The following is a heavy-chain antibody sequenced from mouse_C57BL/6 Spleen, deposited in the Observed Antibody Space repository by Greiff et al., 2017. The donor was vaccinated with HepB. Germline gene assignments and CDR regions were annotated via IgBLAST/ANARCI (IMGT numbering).Heavy chain of an antibody. CDR2: IYPGDGDT. Sequence: VHLVESGAELVKPGASVKISCKASGYAFSSYWMNWVKQRPGKGLEWIGQIYPGDGDTNYNGKFKGKATLTADKSSSTAYMQLSSLTSEDSAVYFCARSGDYDGYAMDYWGQGTSVTVSS. V-gene: IGHV1-80*01. J-gene: IGHJ4*01. CDR1: GYAFSSYW. CDR3: ARSGDYDGYAMDY. D-gene: IGHD2-4*01.